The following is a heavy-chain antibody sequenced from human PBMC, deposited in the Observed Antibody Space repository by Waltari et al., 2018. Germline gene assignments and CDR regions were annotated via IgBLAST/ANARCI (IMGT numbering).Heavy chain of an antibody. CDR2: IYDNGGT. CDR1: GFDVNKSY. Sequence: EEQLVESGGGWIQPGGTLRLSGAAAGFDVNKSYMAWVRQAPGRGLELFAVIYDNGGTYYPDSIKGRFTISRDSSNNILFLQMNNLRVDDTAMYSCARDDGGVSRGWFDPWGRGTLVTVSS. J-gene: IGHJ5*02. D-gene: IGHD4-17*01. V-gene: IGHV3-53*01. CDR3: ARDDGGVSRGWFDP.